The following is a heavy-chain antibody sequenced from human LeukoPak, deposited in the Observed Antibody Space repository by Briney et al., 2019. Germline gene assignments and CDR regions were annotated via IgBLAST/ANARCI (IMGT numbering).Heavy chain of an antibody. CDR1: GFTFSSYW. J-gene: IGHJ4*02. Sequence: PGGSLRLSCAASGFTFSSYWMSWVSQAPGKRLEWVANIKQDGSEKYYVDSVKGRFTISRDNAKNSLYLQMNSLRAEDTAVYYCARDTWVVPAAIDYWGQGTLVTVSS. D-gene: IGHD2-2*01. V-gene: IGHV3-7*01. CDR3: ARDTWVVPAAIDY. CDR2: IKQDGSEK.